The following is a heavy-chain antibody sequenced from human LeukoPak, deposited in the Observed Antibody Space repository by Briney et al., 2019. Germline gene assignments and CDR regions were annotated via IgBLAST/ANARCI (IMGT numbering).Heavy chain of an antibody. CDR2: ISSNGDST. Sequence: GGSLRLSCSASGFTFSHYAMHWVRQAPGKGLEYVSAISSNGDSTYYADSVKGIFIISRDNSKNSLSLQMSSLRPEDTAVYYCVKSASSLGANWFDPWGQGTLVTVSS. CDR3: VKSASSLGANWFDP. J-gene: IGHJ5*02. D-gene: IGHD4/OR15-4a*01. V-gene: IGHV3-64D*09. CDR1: GFTFSHYA.